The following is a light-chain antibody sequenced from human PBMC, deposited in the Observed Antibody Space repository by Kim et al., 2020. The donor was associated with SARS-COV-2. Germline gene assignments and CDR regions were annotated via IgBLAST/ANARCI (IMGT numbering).Light chain of an antibody. V-gene: IGKV3-15*01. CDR3: QQYNRWPLT. J-gene: IGKJ4*01. Sequence: GAPEERVTRHCRARQSVYNCLAWYQTKRGQPPRLLVYGASTRASGIPARFSGSGSGTEFTLTISGLQSEDFTIYFCQQYNRWPLTFGGGTKVDIK. CDR1: QSVYNC. CDR2: GAS.